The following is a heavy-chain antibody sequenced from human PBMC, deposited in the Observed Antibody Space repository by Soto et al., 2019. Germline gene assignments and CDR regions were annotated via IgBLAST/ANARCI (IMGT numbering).Heavy chain of an antibody. V-gene: IGHV3-33*01. Sequence: GGSLRLSCAASGFSFSNYGMHWVRQAPGKGLEWVAVIWYDGSNKYHAESVKGRLTISRDNSKNTLYLQMNSLRAEDTAVYYCARAYHHVFWSGYSPKTQDYSYMDVWGKGTTVTVSS. CDR1: GFSFSNYG. CDR3: ARAYHHVFWSGYSPKTQDYSYMDV. J-gene: IGHJ6*03. D-gene: IGHD3-3*01. CDR2: IWYDGSNK.